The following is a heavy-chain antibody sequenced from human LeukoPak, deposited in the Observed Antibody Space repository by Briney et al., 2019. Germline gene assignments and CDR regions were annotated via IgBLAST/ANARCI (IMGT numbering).Heavy chain of an antibody. J-gene: IGHJ3*02. CDR1: GYTFTNYG. D-gene: IGHD1-26*01. CDR2: INTNTGNP. Sequence: ASVKVSCKASGYTFTNYGINWVRQAPGQGLEWVGWINTNTGNPTYAQGFTGRFVFPLDTSVNTAYLQINSLKAEDTAVYYCARDPLLRAFDIWGQGTMVTVSS. V-gene: IGHV7-4-1*02. CDR3: ARDPLLRAFDI.